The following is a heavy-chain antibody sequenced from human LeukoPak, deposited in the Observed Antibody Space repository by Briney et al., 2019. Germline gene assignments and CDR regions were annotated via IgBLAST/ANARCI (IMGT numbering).Heavy chain of an antibody. D-gene: IGHD3-22*01. CDR2: FDPEDGGT. CDR3: ATRPVKYYYDSSGYRLDAFDI. Sequence: GASVKVSCKVSGYTLTELSMHWVRQAPGKGLEWMGGFDPEDGGTIYAQKFQGRVTMTEDTSTDTAYMELSSLRSEDTAVYYCATRPVKYYYDSSGYRLDAFDIWGQGTMVTVSS. V-gene: IGHV1-24*01. CDR1: GYTLTELS. J-gene: IGHJ3*02.